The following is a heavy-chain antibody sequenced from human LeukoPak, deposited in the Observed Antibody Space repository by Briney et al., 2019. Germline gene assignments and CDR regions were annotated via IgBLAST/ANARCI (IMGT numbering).Heavy chain of an antibody. J-gene: IGHJ4*02. CDR3: AKNKWDPLDPFDH. CDR1: GFAFSSYG. D-gene: IGHD1-26*01. CDR2: VNIGGNT. V-gene: IGHV3-23*01. Sequence: GGSLRLSCAASGFAFSSYGMSWVRQAPGEGLEWVSSVNIGGNTYYADSVKGRFTISRDNSKNTVYLQMNSLRAEDTAVYYCAKNKWDPLDPFDHWGQGTLVTVSS.